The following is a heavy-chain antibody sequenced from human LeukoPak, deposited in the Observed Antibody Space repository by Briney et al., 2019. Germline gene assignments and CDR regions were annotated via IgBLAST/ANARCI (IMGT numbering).Heavy chain of an antibody. CDR2: IYYSGSA. V-gene: IGHV4-39*01. D-gene: IGHD6-19*01. J-gene: IGHJ6*03. CDR3: AGYPVAAHYYYYYMDV. CDR1: GGSISSSSYY. Sequence: PSETLSLTCTVSGGSISSSSYYWGWIRQPPGKGLEWIGSIYYSGSAYYNPSPKSRVTISVDTSKNQFSLKLSSVTAADTAVYYCAGYPVAAHYYYYYMDVWGKGTTVTVSS.